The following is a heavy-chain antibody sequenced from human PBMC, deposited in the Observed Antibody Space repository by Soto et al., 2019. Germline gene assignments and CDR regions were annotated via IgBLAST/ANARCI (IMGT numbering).Heavy chain of an antibody. V-gene: IGHV1-18*01. J-gene: IGHJ5*02. CDR3: ARVAGCSGGSCYSVGHWFDP. Sequence: GASVKVSCKASGYTFTSYGISWVRQAPGQGLEWMGWISAYNGNTNYAQKLQGRVTMTTDTSTSTAYMELRSLRSDDTAVYYCARVAGCSGGSCYSVGHWFDPWGQGTLVTVSS. CDR2: ISAYNGNT. D-gene: IGHD2-15*01. CDR1: GYTFTSYG.